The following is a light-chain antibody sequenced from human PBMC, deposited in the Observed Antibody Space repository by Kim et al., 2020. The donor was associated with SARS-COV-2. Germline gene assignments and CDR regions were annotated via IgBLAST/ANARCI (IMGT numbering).Light chain of an antibody. Sequence: VALGQTVRITSQRDSLRSYYASGYQKKPGQAPVLVIYGKNNRPSGSPDRVSGSSSGNTASLTTTGAQAEDEADYYCNSRDSSGSPLFGTGTKVTVL. CDR2: GKN. V-gene: IGLV3-19*01. J-gene: IGLJ1*01. CDR1: SLRSYY. CDR3: NSRDSSGSPL.